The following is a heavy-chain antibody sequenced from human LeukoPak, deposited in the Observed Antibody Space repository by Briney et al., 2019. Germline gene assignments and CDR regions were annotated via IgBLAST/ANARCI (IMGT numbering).Heavy chain of an antibody. CDR2: ISASGSNT. CDR1: GLTFDTYG. CDR3: ARVLGGVPAALGFYYYYYGMDV. Sequence: GGSLRLSCTVSGLTFDTYGMSWVRQAPGKGLEWVSAISASGSNTHYADSVKGRVIISRDNSKNTLYLEMNSLRAEDTAVYYCARVLGGVPAALGFYYYYYGMDVWGQGTTVTVSS. V-gene: IGHV3-23*01. J-gene: IGHJ6*02. D-gene: IGHD2-2*01.